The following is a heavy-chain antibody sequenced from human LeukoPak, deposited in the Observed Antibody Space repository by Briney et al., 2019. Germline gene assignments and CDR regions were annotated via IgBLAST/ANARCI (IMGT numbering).Heavy chain of an antibody. J-gene: IGHJ4*02. V-gene: IGHV4-59*08. CDR2: LFYSGNT. CDR3: ARGSSPFDY. Sequence: SETLSLTCTVSGGSISSYYWSWIRQPPGKGLEWIGSLFYSGNTNYNPSLKSRVTISLDTSKNQVSLRLSSVTAADTAVYYCARGSSPFDYWGQGTLVTVSS. CDR1: GGSISSYY.